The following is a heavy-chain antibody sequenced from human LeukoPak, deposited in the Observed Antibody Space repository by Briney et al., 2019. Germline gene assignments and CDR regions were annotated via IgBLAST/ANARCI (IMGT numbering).Heavy chain of an antibody. Sequence: SETLSLTCAVSGGSISSSNWWSWVRQPPGKGLEWIGEIYHSGSTNYNPSLKSRVTISVDTSKNQFSLKLSSVTAADTAVYYCARGGYLSGYMDVWGKGTTVTVSS. D-gene: IGHD6-13*01. CDR2: IYHSGST. V-gene: IGHV4-4*02. J-gene: IGHJ6*03. CDR3: ARGGYLSGYMDV. CDR1: GGSISSSNW.